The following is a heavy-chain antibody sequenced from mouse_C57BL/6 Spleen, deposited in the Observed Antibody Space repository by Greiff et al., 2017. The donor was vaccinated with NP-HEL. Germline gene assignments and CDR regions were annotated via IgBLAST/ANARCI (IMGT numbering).Heavy chain of an antibody. CDR2: ISSGGSYT. V-gene: IGHV5-6*01. D-gene: IGHD4-1*01. CDR3: ARQGKTAFDY. J-gene: IGHJ2*01. CDR1: GFTFSSYG. Sequence: EVKVVESGGDLVKPGGSLKLSCAASGFTFSSYGMSWVRQTPDKRLEWVATISSGGSYTYYPDSVKGRFTISRDNAKNTLYLQMSSLKSEDTAMYFCARQGKTAFDYWGQGTTLTVSS.